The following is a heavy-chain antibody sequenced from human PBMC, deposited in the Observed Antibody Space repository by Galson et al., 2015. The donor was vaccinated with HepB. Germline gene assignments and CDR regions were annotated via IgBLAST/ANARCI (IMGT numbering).Heavy chain of an antibody. J-gene: IGHJ6*02. D-gene: IGHD2-2*01. CDR1: GYTFTSYD. Sequence: SVKVSCKASGYTFTSYDINWVRQATGQGLEWMGWMNPDSGKTGYVQKFKGRVTMTRNTSINTAYMELSGLTSEDTAVFYCARDLGTIVAEPVAMPVYAYYYAMDVWGQGTTVTVSS. CDR2: MNPDSGKT. V-gene: IGHV1-8*01. CDR3: ARDLGTIVAEPVAMPVYAYYYAMDV.